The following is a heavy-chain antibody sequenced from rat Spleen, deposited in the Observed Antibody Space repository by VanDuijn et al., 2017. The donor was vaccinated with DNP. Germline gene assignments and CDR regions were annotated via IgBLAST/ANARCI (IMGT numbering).Heavy chain of an antibody. CDR2: INYDGSNT. CDR1: GFTFSAYY. Sequence: EVQLVESGGDLVQPGRSLKLFCAASGFTFSAYYMAWVRQAPAKGLEWVATINYDGSNTNYRDSVKGRFTISRDNAKSTLFLQMDSLGSEDTATYYCARGDAWGQGTSVTVSS. CDR3: ARGDA. J-gene: IGHJ4*01. V-gene: IGHV5-7*01.